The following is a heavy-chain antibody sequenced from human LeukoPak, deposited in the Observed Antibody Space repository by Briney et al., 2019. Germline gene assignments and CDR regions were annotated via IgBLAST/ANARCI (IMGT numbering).Heavy chain of an antibody. V-gene: IGHV3-23*01. J-gene: IGHJ6*03. D-gene: IGHD3-3*01. CDR2: ISGSGGST. CDR3: AKRPNFGVVKYYMDV. CDR1: GFTFSSYA. Sequence: PGGSLRLSCAASGFTFSSYATSWVRQAPGKGLEWVSAISGSGGSTYYADSVKGRFTISRDNSKNTLYLQTNSLRAEDTAVYYCAKRPNFGVVKYYMDVWGRGTTVTVSS.